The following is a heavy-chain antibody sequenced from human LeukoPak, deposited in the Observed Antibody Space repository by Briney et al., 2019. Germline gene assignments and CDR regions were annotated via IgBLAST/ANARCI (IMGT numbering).Heavy chain of an antibody. CDR2: ISPNSGGT. D-gene: IGHD3-10*01. CDR1: GYTFTGYY. Sequence: ASVKVSCKASGYTFTGYYMHWVRQAPGQGLEWMGWISPNSGGTNYAQKFQGRVTMTRDTSISTAYMELSSLRSEDTAVYYCARGPSITMVRGGQWYYYMDVWGKGTTVTISS. J-gene: IGHJ6*03. CDR3: ARGPSITMVRGGQWYYYMDV. V-gene: IGHV1-2*02.